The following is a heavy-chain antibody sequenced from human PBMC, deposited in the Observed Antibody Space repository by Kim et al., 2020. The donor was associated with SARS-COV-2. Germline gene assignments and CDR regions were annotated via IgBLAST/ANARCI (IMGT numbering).Heavy chain of an antibody. J-gene: IGHJ3*02. V-gene: IGHV5-10-1*01. CDR2: YT. Sequence: YTTYSPSFQGHVTITADKSITTAYLQWSSLKAADTAMYYCARERRAGAFDIWGQGTMVTVSS. CDR3: ARERRAGAFDI. D-gene: IGHD6-19*01.